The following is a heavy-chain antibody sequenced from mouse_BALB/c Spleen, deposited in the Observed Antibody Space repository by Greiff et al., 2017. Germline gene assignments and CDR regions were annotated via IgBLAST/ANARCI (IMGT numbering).Heavy chain of an antibody. J-gene: IGHJ3*01. CDR3: ARTYYDYAPFAY. V-gene: IGHV5-9-4*01. D-gene: IGHD2-4*01. Sequence: EVKVVESGGGLVQPGGSRKLSCAASGFTFSSYAMSWVRQSPEKRLEWVAEISSGGSYTYYPDTVTGRFTISRDNAKNTLYLEMSSLRSEDTAMYYCARTYYDYAPFAYWGQGTLVTVSA. CDR2: ISSGGSYT. CDR1: GFTFSSYA.